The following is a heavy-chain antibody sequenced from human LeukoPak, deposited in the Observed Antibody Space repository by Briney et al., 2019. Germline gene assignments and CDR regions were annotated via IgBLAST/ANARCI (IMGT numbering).Heavy chain of an antibody. Sequence: GGSLRLSCAASGFTFSSYWMSWVRQAPGKGLEWVANIKDDGSEKYYVDSVKGRFTISRDNAKNSLYLQMSNLRAEDTAVYFCAGGGGLDVWGQGATVTVSS. CDR3: AGGGGLDV. CDR2: IKDDGSEK. J-gene: IGHJ6*02. CDR1: GFTFSSYW. V-gene: IGHV3-7*03. D-gene: IGHD3-16*01.